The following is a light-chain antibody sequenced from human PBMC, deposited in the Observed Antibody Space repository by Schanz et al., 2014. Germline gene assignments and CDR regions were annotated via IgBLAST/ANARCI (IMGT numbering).Light chain of an antibody. V-gene: IGLV2-8*01. CDR2: DVT. J-gene: IGLJ3*02. CDR1: SSDIGRYNY. CDR3: GIWDYSLNVGT. Sequence: QSALTQPPSASGSPGQSVTISCPGTSSDIGRYNYVSWYQHHPGKAPKLLIYDVTKRPSGVPDRFSGSKSGNTASLDITGLQTGDEADYYCGIWDYSLNVGTFGGGTKVTVL.